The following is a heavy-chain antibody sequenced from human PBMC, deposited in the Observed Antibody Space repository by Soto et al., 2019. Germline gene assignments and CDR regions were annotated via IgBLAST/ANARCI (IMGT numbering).Heavy chain of an antibody. J-gene: IGHJ6*03. D-gene: IGHD3-9*01. Sequence: PSETLSLTCTVSGGSISSYYWSWIRQPPGKGLEWIGYIYYSGSTNYNPSPKSRVTISVDTSKNQFSLKLSSVTAADTAVYYCARRIYLNYYYCYFMYFWGKGTSVTVSS. CDR1: GGSISSYY. V-gene: IGHV4-59*08. CDR3: ARRIYLNYYYCYFMYF. CDR2: IYYSGST.